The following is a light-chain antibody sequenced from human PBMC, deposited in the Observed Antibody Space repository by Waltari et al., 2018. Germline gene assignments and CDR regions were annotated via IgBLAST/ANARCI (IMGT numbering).Light chain of an antibody. Sequence: QSVLTQPPSASGTPGQRVTISCSGSSSNIGSNFVCWYQHLPGTAPKLRIYRNDQRPSGVPDRFSGSRSGTSASLAISGLRSEDEADYYCAAWDDSLTVRFGGGTKLTVL. CDR1: SSNIGSNF. CDR2: RND. CDR3: AAWDDSLTVR. J-gene: IGLJ3*02. V-gene: IGLV1-47*01.